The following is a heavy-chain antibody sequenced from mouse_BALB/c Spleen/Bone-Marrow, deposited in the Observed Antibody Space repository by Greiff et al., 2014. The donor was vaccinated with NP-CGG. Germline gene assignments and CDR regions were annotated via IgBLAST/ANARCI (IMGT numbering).Heavy chain of an antibody. V-gene: IGHV2-6-5*01. Sequence: QVQLQQSGPGLVAPSQSLSITCTVSGFSLTDYGVSWIRQPPGKGLEWLGVIWGGGSTYYNSALKSRLSISKDNSKSQVFLKMNSLQADDTAMYYCAKRGGLGPYWYFDVWGAGTTVTVSS. J-gene: IGHJ1*01. D-gene: IGHD4-1*01. CDR2: IWGGGST. CDR3: AKRGGLGPYWYFDV. CDR1: GFSLTDYG.